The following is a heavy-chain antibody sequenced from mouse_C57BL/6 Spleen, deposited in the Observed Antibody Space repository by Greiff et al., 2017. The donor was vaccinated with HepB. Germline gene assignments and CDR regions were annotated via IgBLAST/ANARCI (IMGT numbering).Heavy chain of an antibody. CDR3: ARGLYSITGHYFDY. CDR1: GFTFSSYA. J-gene: IGHJ2*01. V-gene: IGHV5-4*03. CDR2: ISDGGSYT. D-gene: IGHD2-5*01. Sequence: EVKLVESGGGLVKPGGSLKLSCAASGFTFSSYAMSWVRQTPEKRLEWVATISDGGSYTYYPDNVKGRFTISRDNAKNNLYLQMSHLKSEDTAMYYCARGLYSITGHYFDYWGQGTTLTVSS.